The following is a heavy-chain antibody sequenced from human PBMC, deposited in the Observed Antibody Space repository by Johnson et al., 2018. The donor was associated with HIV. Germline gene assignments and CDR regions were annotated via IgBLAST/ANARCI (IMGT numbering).Heavy chain of an antibody. CDR2: IYRGGST. D-gene: IGHD1-26*01. CDR3: AKSTWELRHLDAFDI. Sequence: VQLVESGGGVVQPGGSLRLSCAASGFTFSSYGMHWVRQAPGKGLEWVSLIYRGGSTYYADSVKGRFTISRDNSKNTLYLQMNSLRAEDTAVYYCAKSTWELRHLDAFDIWGQGTMVTVSS. J-gene: IGHJ3*02. V-gene: IGHV3-NL1*01. CDR1: GFTFSSYG.